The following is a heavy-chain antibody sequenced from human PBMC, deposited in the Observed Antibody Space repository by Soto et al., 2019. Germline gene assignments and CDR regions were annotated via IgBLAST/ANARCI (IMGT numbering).Heavy chain of an antibody. Sequence: SETLSLTCTVSGGSISSGDYYWSWIRQPPGKGLEWIGYIYYSGSTYYNPSLRSRVTISVDTSKNQFSLKLSSVTAADTAVYYCARVAGYSYGADYYGMDVWGQGTTVTV. J-gene: IGHJ6*02. V-gene: IGHV4-30-4*01. D-gene: IGHD5-18*01. CDR1: GGSISSGDYY. CDR2: IYYSGST. CDR3: ARVAGYSYGADYYGMDV.